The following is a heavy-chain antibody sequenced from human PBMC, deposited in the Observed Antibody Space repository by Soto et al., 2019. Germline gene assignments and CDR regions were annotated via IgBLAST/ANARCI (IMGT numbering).Heavy chain of an antibody. V-gene: IGHV5-51*01. CDR1: GNRFTSYW. Sequence: XESLKVSWKCSGNRFTSYWIGLVLQMPGKGLEWMGIIYPGDSDTRYSPSFQGQVTISADKSISTAYLQWSSLKASDTAMYYCARADFGVVMSRGMDVWGQGTTVTVSS. J-gene: IGHJ6*02. CDR3: ARADFGVVMSRGMDV. D-gene: IGHD3-3*01. CDR2: IYPGDSDT.